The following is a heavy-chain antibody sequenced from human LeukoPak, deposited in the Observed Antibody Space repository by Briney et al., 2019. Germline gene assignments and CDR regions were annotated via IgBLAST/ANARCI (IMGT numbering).Heavy chain of an antibody. V-gene: IGHV3-48*02. CDR1: GFTFSSYS. D-gene: IGHD3-10*01. CDR2: ISSGSSTI. CDR3: ARVGPLWFGELFTPLPYYYYYGMDV. Sequence: GGSLRLSCAASGFTFSSYSMNWVRQAPGKGLEWVSYISSGSSTIYYADSVKGRFTISRDNAKNSLYLQMNSLRDEDTAVYYCARVGPLWFGELFTPLPYYYYYGMDVWGQGTTVTVSS. J-gene: IGHJ6*02.